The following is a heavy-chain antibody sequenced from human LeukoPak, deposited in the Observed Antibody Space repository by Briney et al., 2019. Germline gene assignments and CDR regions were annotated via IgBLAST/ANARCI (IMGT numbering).Heavy chain of an antibody. J-gene: IGHJ3*02. CDR3: AKRRDGYNSGAFDI. V-gene: IGHV3-30*18. D-gene: IGHD5-24*01. CDR2: ISYDGSAK. CDR1: GFTFGSHG. Sequence: GSLRLSCAASGFTFGSHGMHWVRQAPGKGLEWVAVISYDGSAKSYSDSVKGRFTISRDDSVNTLYLQMSRLRAEDTAVYFCAKRRDGYNSGAFDIWGQGTMVTVSS.